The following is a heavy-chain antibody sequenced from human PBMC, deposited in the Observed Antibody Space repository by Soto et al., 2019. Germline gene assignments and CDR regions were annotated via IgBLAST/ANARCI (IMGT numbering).Heavy chain of an antibody. CDR2: IYYSGNT. V-gene: IGHV4-30-4*01. CDR1: GASISSGDYY. CDR3: ARASYDSSTYYLDY. Sequence: SETLSLTCTVSGASISSGDYYWTWIRQPPGKGLEWIGSIYYSGNTYYNPSLKSRVTISVDPSNNQFSLKLSSVTAADTAVYYCARASYDSSTYYLDYWGQGTLVT. J-gene: IGHJ4*02. D-gene: IGHD3-22*01.